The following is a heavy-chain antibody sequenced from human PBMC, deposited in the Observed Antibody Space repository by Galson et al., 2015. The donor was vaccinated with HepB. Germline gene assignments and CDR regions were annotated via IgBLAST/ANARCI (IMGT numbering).Heavy chain of an antibody. D-gene: IGHD1-26*01. V-gene: IGHV1-24*01. CDR3: ATAAPRGPVGAPVPPAFDI. CDR2: FDPEDAET. CDR1: GHTLSELS. J-gene: IGHJ3*02. Sequence: SVKVSCKVSGHTLSELSMHWVRQAPGKGLEWMGGFDPEDAETIYTQKFQGRVIMTEDTSNDTDYMQLSSLRTDDTAVSYCATAAPRGPVGAPVPPAFDIWGQGTLVTVSS.